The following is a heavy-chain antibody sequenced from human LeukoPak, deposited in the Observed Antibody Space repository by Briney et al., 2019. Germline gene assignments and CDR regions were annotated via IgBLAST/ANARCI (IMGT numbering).Heavy chain of an antibody. Sequence: GASVKVSCKASGYTFTGYYMPWVRQAPGQGLEWMGWINPNSGGTNYAQKFQGRVTMTRDTSISTAYMELSRLRSDDTAVYYCARGHYDFWSGKGYYYYYMDVWGKGTTVTVSS. CDR1: GYTFTGYY. CDR2: INPNSGGT. D-gene: IGHD3-3*01. J-gene: IGHJ6*03. CDR3: ARGHYDFWSGKGYYYYYMDV. V-gene: IGHV1-2*02.